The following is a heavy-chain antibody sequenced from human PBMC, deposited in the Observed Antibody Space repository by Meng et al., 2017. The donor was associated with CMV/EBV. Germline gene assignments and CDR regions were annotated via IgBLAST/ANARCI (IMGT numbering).Heavy chain of an antibody. CDR2: IIPIFGTA. CDR1: GGTFSSYA. D-gene: IGHD4/OR15-4a*01. J-gene: IGHJ5*02. CDR3: ARRVTMAGNWFDT. Sequence: SVKVSCKASGGTFSSYAISWVRQAPGQGLEWMGGIIPIFGTANYAQKFQGRVTITTDESTSTAYMELSSLRSEDTAGYYCARRVTMAGNWFDTWGQGTRVTVSS. V-gene: IGHV1-69*05.